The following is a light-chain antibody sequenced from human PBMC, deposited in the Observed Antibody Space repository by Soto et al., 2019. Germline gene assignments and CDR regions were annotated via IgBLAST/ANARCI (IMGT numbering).Light chain of an antibody. CDR3: QQYVSSVT. Sequence: EMVLTQSPGSLSLSPGERATLSCRASQSVDSSFFAWYQQKPGQAPRLLIYGASNRATGIPDKFSGSGSGTDLTPTISRLEPEDFAVYYCQQYVSSVTFGQGTKVEIK. CDR2: GAS. V-gene: IGKV3-20*01. J-gene: IGKJ1*01. CDR1: QSVDSSF.